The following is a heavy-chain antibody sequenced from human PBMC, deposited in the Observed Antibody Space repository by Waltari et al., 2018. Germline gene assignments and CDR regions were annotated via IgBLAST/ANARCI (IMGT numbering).Heavy chain of an antibody. CDR2: LYHSGDT. D-gene: IGHD3-9*01. Sequence: QVQLQESGPGLVNPSETLSRTCAVAGRPVNSGSFWGCIRQAPGVGLEWMGSLYHSGDTYYNPSLESRVTISRDTSKTQFPLKVRSVTAADTALYYCVRRHWEAGYYRDQWGPGTLVTVSS. CDR3: VRRHWEAGYYRDQ. CDR1: GRPVNSGSF. J-gene: IGHJ4*02. V-gene: IGHV4-38-2*01.